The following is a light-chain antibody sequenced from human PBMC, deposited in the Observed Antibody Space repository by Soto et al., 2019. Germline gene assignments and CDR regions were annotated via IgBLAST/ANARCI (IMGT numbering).Light chain of an antibody. J-gene: IGKJ2*01. CDR3: QHYGSPSMYT. V-gene: IGKV3-20*01. CDR2: GAS. Sequence: EIVLTQSPGTLSLSPGERATLSCRASQSVSRSYLAWYQQKPGQAPRLLIYGASSRATDFPDRFSGSGSGTDFTLTISRLEPEDFAVYYCQHYGSPSMYTCGQGTKLEIK. CDR1: QSVSRSY.